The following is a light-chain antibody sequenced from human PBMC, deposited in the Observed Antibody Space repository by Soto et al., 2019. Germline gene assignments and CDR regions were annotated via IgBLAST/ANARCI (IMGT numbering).Light chain of an antibody. CDR3: QQYSTFWT. J-gene: IGKJ1*01. Sequence: DIQKSQSPSTLSASVLDRVTISCRASRSLTRWVAWYHQKPGKAPKLLIYETSILYTAVPSRFSGSGSGTDFTLTISSLQPDDIGTYYCQQYSTFWTFGQGPKVDIK. V-gene: IGKV1-5*03. CDR2: ETS. CDR1: RSLTRW.